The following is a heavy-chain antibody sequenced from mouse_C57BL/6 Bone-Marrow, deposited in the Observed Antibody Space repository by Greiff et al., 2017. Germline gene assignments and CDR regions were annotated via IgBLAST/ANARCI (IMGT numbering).Heavy chain of an antibody. J-gene: IGHJ2*01. V-gene: IGHV1-50*01. CDR3: AVYYYGSSYGDY. CDR2: IDSSDSYT. Sequence: QVQLQQPGAELVKPGASVKLSCKASGYTFTSYWMQWVKQRPGQGLEWIGEIDSSDSYTNYNQKFKGKATLTVDTSSSTAYMQLSSLTSEDSAVYYCAVYYYGSSYGDYWGQGTTLTVSS. CDR1: GYTFTSYW. D-gene: IGHD1-1*01.